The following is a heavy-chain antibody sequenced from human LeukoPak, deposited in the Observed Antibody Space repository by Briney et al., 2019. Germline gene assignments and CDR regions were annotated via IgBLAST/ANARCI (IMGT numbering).Heavy chain of an antibody. CDR2: IYHSGST. J-gene: IGHJ4*02. CDR1: GYSISSGYY. D-gene: IGHD3-10*01. Sequence: SETLSLTCTASGYSISSGYYWGWIRQPPGKGLEWIGSIYHSGSTYYNPSLKSRVTISVDTSKNQFSLKLSSVTAADTAVYYCARVAYGSGSYATFDYWGQGTLVTVSS. V-gene: IGHV4-38-2*02. CDR3: ARVAYGSGSYATFDY.